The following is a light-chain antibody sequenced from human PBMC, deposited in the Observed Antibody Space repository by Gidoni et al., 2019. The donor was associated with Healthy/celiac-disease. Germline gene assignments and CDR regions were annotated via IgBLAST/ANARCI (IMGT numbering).Light chain of an antibody. CDR2: DAS. V-gene: IGKV1-33*01. CDR3: QQYDNFFT. CDR1: QDISNY. J-gene: IGKJ3*01. Sequence: DIQMTHSPSSLSASVGDRVTITCQASQDISNYLNWYQQKPAKDPQLLIYDASNLETGVPSRFSGSGSGTDFTFTILRLQPEDIATYYCQQYDNFFTFGPGTKVDIK.